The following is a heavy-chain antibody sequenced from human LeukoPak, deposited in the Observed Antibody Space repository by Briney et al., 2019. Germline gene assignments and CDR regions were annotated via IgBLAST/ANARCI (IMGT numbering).Heavy chain of an antibody. D-gene: IGHD3-22*01. V-gene: IGHV1-69*04. CDR3: ARYYYDSSGPLGY. CDR2: IIPILGIA. CDR1: GGTFSSYA. Sequence: ASVKVSCKASGGTFSSYAISWVRQAPGQGLEWMGRIIPILGIANYAQKFQGRVTITADKSTSTAYMELSSLGSEDTAVYYCARYYYDSSGPLGYWGQGTLVTVSS. J-gene: IGHJ4*02.